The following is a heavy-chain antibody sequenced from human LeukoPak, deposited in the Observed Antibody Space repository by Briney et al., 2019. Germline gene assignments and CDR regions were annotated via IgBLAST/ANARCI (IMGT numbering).Heavy chain of an antibody. J-gene: IGHJ4*02. Sequence: GGSLRLSCAVSGLTFSSSWMDWVRQAPGKGLEWVASINPDGNKKYSADSVKGRFTISRDNAENSLYLQMNSLGVEDTAFYYCARDLAYSRLDYWGQGMLVTVSS. D-gene: IGHD5-18*01. CDR2: INPDGNKK. CDR1: GLTFSSSW. CDR3: ARDLAYSRLDY. V-gene: IGHV3-7*01.